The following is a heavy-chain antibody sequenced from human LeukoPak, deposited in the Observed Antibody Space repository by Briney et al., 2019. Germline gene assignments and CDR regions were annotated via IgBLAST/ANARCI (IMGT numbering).Heavy chain of an antibody. J-gene: IGHJ4*02. Sequence: GGSLRLSCAVSGLTFSSSWMDWVRQAPGKGLEWVASINPDGNKKYSADSVKGRFTISRDNAENSLYLQMNSLGVEDTAFYYCARDLAYSRLDYWGQGMLVTVSS. D-gene: IGHD5-18*01. CDR2: INPDGNKK. CDR1: GLTFSSSW. CDR3: ARDLAYSRLDY. V-gene: IGHV3-7*01.